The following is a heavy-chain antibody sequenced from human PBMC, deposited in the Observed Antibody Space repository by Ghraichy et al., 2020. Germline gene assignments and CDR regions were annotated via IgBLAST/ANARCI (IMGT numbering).Heavy chain of an antibody. V-gene: IGHV4-39*01. CDR2: IYYSGST. Sequence: SQTRSLTCTVSGGSISSSSYYWGWIRQPPGKGLEWIGSIYYSGSTYYNPSLKSRVTISVDTSKNQFSLKLSSVTAADTAVYYCARFEVATISYYFDYWGQGTLVTVSS. CDR1: GGSISSSSYY. CDR3: ARFEVATISYYFDY. J-gene: IGHJ4*02. D-gene: IGHD5-24*01.